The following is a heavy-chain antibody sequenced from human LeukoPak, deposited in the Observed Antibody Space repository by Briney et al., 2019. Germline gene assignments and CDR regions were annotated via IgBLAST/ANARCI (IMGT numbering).Heavy chain of an antibody. CDR3: AREERGYSYVYDY. CDR2: ISAYNGNT. J-gene: IGHJ4*02. D-gene: IGHD5-18*01. CDR1: GGTFSSYT. Sequence: ASVKVSCKASGGTFSSYTISWVRQAPGQGLEWMGWISAYNGNTNYAQKLQGRVTMTTDTSTSTAYMELRSLRSDDTAVYYCAREERGYSYVYDYWGQGTLVTVSS. V-gene: IGHV1-18*01.